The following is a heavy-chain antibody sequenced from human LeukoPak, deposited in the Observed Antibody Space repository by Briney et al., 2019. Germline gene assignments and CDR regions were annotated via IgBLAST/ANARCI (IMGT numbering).Heavy chain of an antibody. V-gene: IGHV3-30*02. CDR3: AKDYTITDGSGSYSLFDY. J-gene: IGHJ4*02. CDR1: GFTFSSYG. D-gene: IGHD3-10*01. CDR2: IRYDGSNK. Sequence: GGSLRLSCAASGFTFSSYGMHWVRQAPGMGLEWVAFIRYDGSNKYYADSVKGRFTISRDNSKNTLYLQMNSLRAEDTAVYYCAKDYTITDGSGSYSLFDYWGQGTLVTVSS.